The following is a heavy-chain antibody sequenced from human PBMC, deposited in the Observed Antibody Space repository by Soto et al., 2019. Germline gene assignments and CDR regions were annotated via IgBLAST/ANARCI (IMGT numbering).Heavy chain of an antibody. J-gene: IGHJ5*02. V-gene: IGHV1-18*04. CDR2: ISANNGNT. CDR3: ATDRKLASRDLFDT. Sequence: ASVKVSCKASGYTFTSHGVTWVRQAPGQGLEWMGWISANNGNTEYAQKFQGRVTMTRDTSTSTAYMELRSLRSDDTAVYYCATDRKLASRDLFDTCGQGTQVTVSS. CDR1: GYTFTSHG.